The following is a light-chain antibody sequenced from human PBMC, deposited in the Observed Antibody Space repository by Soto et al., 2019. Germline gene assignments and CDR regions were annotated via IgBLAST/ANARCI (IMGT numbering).Light chain of an antibody. Sequence: QSAVTQPPSASGTPGQSITISCSGSPSNIGANPLYWYQQLPGTATKLLIFKNDQRPSGVPDRFSWSKSGTSSSLAISGLRSDDAAHFFCATWDDSLSVVLFGGGTKVTVL. CDR2: KND. J-gene: IGLJ2*01. V-gene: IGLV1-47*01. CDR1: PSNIGANP. CDR3: ATWDDSLSVVL.